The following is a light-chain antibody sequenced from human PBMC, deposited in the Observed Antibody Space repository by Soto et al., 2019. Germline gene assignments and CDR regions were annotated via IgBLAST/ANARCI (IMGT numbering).Light chain of an antibody. CDR3: QQRSDWPST. CDR2: DSS. Sequence: EIVLTQSPATLSLSPGERATLSCRASQSVGTYFAWYQQKPGQAPRLLIYDSSNRATGIPARFSGSGSGTDFTLTISSLEPEDFAVYYCQQRSDWPSTFGGGTKLEI. V-gene: IGKV3-11*01. J-gene: IGKJ4*01. CDR1: QSVGTY.